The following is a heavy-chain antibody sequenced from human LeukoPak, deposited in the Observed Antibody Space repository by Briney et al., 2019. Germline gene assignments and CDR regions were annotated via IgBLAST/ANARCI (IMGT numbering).Heavy chain of an antibody. D-gene: IGHD2-21*02. CDR2: IWHDRSDTYGSNK. CDR3: AKDGNCGGDCYGWFDP. J-gene: IGHJ5*02. Sequence: GKSLRLSCAASGFMFSRSDIHWVRQAPGKGLEWVAVIWHDRSDTYGSNKYYADSVKGRFTISRDNSKNTVYLQMNSLRVEDTAVYYCAKDGNCGGDCYGWFDPWGQGALVTVS. CDR1: GFMFSRSD. V-gene: IGHV3-33*06.